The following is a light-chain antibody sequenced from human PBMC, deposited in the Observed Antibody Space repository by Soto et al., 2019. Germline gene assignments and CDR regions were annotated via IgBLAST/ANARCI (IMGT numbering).Light chain of an antibody. CDR1: QSILHSPTHNNY. Sequence: DVVMTQSPDSLAVSLGERATINCKSSQSILHSPTHNNYLAWCQKKPGKPPKLLIYWASSRESGVPDRFSGSGSGTDFTLTINSLQAEDAAFYYCHQYFSLPRTFGQGTKVEIK. CDR3: HQYFSLPRT. CDR2: WAS. V-gene: IGKV4-1*01. J-gene: IGKJ1*01.